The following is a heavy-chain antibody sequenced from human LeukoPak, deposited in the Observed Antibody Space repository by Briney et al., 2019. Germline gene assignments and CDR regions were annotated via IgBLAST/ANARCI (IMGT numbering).Heavy chain of an antibody. Sequence: TSETLSLTCTVSGGPIGNYYWSWIRQPPGKRLERIGYINYSGSTNYNPTLNSRVTISVDTSKNQFSLKLSSVTAADTAVYYCARQKCSGAGCYLDAFDVWGQGTMVTISS. CDR2: INYSGST. CDR3: ARQKCSGAGCYLDAFDV. D-gene: IGHD2-15*01. V-gene: IGHV4-59*01. CDR1: GGPIGNYY. J-gene: IGHJ3*01.